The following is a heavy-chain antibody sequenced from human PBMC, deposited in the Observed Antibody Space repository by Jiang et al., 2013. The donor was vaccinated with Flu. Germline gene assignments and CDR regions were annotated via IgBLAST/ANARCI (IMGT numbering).Heavy chain of an antibody. CDR1: GGSISSSSYY. V-gene: IGHV4-39*01. CDR3: ARRVVTPGYAFDI. Sequence: GPGLVKPSETLSLTCTVSGGSISSSSYYWGWIRQPPGKGLEWIGSIYYSGSTYYNPSLKSRVTISVDTSKNQFSLKLSPVTAADTAVYYCARRVVTPGYAFDIWGQGTMVTVSS. J-gene: IGHJ3*02. CDR2: IYYSGST. D-gene: IGHD4-23*01.